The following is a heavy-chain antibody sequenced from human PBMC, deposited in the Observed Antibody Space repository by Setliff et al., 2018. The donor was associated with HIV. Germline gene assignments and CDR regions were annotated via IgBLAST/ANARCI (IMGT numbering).Heavy chain of an antibody. CDR2: FIPRLNIA. CDR1: EGTFSSYG. CDR3: AREYCSDSICYLAPLDS. D-gene: IGHD2-2*01. V-gene: IGHV1-69*04. Sequence: SVKVSCKASEGTFSSYGITWVRQAPGQGLECVGTFIPRLNIATIAQNFQDRVTMTADESTSTAYMEVSRLSSEDTAIYYCAREYCSDSICYLAPLDSWGQGTPVTVSS. J-gene: IGHJ4*02.